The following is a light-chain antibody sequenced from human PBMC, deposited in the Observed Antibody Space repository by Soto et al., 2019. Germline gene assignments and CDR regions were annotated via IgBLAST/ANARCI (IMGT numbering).Light chain of an antibody. J-gene: IGLJ1*01. V-gene: IGLV2-14*01. CDR2: EVD. CDR1: GSDIGYFNY. CDR3: KSYAVGSTYV. Sequence: QSALTQPASVSGSPGQSITISCTGTGSDIGYFNYVSWYQQQPGKAPKLMIHEVDNRPSGVSIRFSGSKSGSTASLTISGLQAEDEADYYCKSYAVGSTYVFGTGTKLTVL.